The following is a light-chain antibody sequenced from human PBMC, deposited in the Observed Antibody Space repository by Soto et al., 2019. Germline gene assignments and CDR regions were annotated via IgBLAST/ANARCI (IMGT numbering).Light chain of an antibody. Sequence: VLTQSPGTLSLSPGERATLSCRTSQSVSSTYLAWYQQKPGQAPKLLISGASGRATDIPDRISGSGSGTDFTLTISRLEPEDFAVYYCQHYGSTPWTFGQGTKVDIK. CDR2: GAS. CDR1: QSVSSTY. J-gene: IGKJ1*01. V-gene: IGKV3-20*01. CDR3: QHYGSTPWT.